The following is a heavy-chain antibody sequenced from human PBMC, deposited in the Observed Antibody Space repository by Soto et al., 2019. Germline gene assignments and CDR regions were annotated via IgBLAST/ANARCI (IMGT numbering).Heavy chain of an antibody. J-gene: IGHJ4*02. V-gene: IGHV3-23*01. D-gene: IGHD3-3*01. Sequence: GGSLRLSCAASGFTFSSYAMSWVRQAPGKGLEWVSAISGSGGSTYYADSVKGRFTISRDNSKNTLYLQMNSLRAGDTAVYYCAKPFGNFDTIFGVVIIDFDYWGQGTLVTVSS. CDR3: AKPFGNFDTIFGVVIIDFDY. CDR2: ISGSGGST. CDR1: GFTFSSYA.